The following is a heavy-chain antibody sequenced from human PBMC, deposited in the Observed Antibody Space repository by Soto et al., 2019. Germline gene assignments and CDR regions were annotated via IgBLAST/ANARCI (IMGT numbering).Heavy chain of an antibody. CDR3: ARDPVLYDYIWGSYRPRIDAFDI. CDR2: INAGNGNT. J-gene: IGHJ3*02. D-gene: IGHD3-16*02. V-gene: IGHV1-3*01. CDR1: GYTFTSYA. Sequence: ASVKASYKASGYTFTSYAMHWVRQAPGQRLEWMGWINAGNGNTKYSQKFQGRVTITRDTSASTAYMELSSLRSEDTAVYYCARDPVLYDYIWGSYRPRIDAFDIWGQGTMVTVSS.